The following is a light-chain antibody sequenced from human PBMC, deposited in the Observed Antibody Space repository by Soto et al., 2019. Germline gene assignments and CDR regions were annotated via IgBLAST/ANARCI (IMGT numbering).Light chain of an antibody. V-gene: IGKV1-5*01. Sequence: DIQMTQSPSTLSASLGDRVTITCRASQSISSWLAWYQQKPGKAPKLLIYDASSLESGVPSRFSGSGSGTEFTLTISSLQPDDFATYYCQQYNSYSGTFGQGPKVDIK. CDR2: DAS. CDR3: QQYNSYSGT. J-gene: IGKJ1*01. CDR1: QSISSW.